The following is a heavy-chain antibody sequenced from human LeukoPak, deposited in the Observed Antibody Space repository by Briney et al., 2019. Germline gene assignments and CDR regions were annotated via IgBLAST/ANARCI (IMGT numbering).Heavy chain of an antibody. CDR3: AKDLGGGATGSDY. Sequence: PGGSLRLSCAASGFTFSTYAMSWVRQAPGKGLEWVSTISAIGGSTYYADSVKGRFTISRDNSKNTLYLQMNSLRAEDTAVYYCAKDLGGGATGSDYWGQGTLVTVSS. V-gene: IGHV3-23*01. CDR1: GFTFSTYA. J-gene: IGHJ4*02. D-gene: IGHD3-16*01. CDR2: ISAIGGST.